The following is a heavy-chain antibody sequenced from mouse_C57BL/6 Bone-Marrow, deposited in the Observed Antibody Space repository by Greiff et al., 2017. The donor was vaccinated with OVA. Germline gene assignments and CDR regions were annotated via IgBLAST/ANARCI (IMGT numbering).Heavy chain of an antibody. CDR1: GYTFTSYW. CDR3: ARWGYYYGPWFAY. D-gene: IGHD1-1*01. CDR2: IHPNSGST. V-gene: IGHV1-64*01. Sequence: VQLQQPGAELVKPGASVKLSCKASGYTFTSYWMHWVKQRPGQGLEWIGMIHPNSGSTNYNEKFKSKATLTVDKSSSTAYMQLSSLASEDSAVYYCARWGYYYGPWFAYWGQGTLVTVSA. J-gene: IGHJ3*01.